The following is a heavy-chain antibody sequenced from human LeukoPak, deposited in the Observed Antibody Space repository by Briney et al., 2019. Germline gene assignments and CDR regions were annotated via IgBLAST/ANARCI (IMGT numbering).Heavy chain of an antibody. CDR2: ISGSGEST. Sequence: GGSLRLSCAASGFTLSSSAMSWVRQAPGKGLEWVSAISGSGESTYYADSVRGRFTISRDNAKNTLYLQMNSLRAEDTAVYYCATEYRYYYGMDVWGQGTTVAVSS. J-gene: IGHJ6*02. D-gene: IGHD2/OR15-2a*01. V-gene: IGHV3-23*01. CDR1: GFTLSSSA. CDR3: ATEYRYYYGMDV.